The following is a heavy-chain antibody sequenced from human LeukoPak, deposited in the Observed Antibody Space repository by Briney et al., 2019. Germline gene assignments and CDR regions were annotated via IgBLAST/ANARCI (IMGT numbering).Heavy chain of an antibody. D-gene: IGHD3-22*01. CDR2: IYTSGST. J-gene: IGHJ4*02. CDR3: ARGVDSSGYYYFDY. CDR1: GGSFSGYY. Sequence: SETLSLTCAVYGGSFSGYYWSWIRQPAGKGLEWIGRIYTSGSTNYNPSLKSRVTMSVDTSKNQFSLKLSSVTAADTAVYYCARGVDSSGYYYFDYWGQGTLVTVSS. V-gene: IGHV4-59*10.